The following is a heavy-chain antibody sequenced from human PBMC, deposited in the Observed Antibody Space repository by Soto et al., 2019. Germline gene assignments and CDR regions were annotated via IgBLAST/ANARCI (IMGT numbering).Heavy chain of an antibody. J-gene: IGHJ4*02. Sequence: SETLSLTCTVSGGSISSGGYYWSWIRQHPGKGLEWIGYIYYSGSTYYNPSLKSRVTISVDTSKNQFSLKLSSVTAADTAVYYCATTRGGYSSSWTGDYFDYRGQGTLVTVSS. CDR1: GGSISSGGYY. CDR3: ATTRGGYSSSWTGDYFDY. V-gene: IGHV4-31*03. D-gene: IGHD6-13*01. CDR2: IYYSGST.